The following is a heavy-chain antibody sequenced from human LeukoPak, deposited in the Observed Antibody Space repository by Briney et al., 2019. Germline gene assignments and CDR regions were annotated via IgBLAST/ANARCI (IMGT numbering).Heavy chain of an antibody. D-gene: IGHD3-10*01. Sequence: PGGSLRLSCAASGFTFSSYEMNWVRQAPGKGLEWVSYISSSGSTKYYADSVKGRFTISRDNAKNSLYLQMNSLRAEDTAVYYCAKTMVRGQTDAFDIWGQGTMVTVSS. V-gene: IGHV3-48*03. CDR1: GFTFSSYE. J-gene: IGHJ3*02. CDR3: AKTMVRGQTDAFDI. CDR2: ISSSGSTK.